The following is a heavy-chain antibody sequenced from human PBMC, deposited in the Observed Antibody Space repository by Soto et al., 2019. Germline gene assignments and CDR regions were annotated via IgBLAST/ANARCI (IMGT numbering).Heavy chain of an antibody. Sequence: EVHLLESGGALVKPGGSLRLSCAASGFTFSSYAMSWVRQAPGKGQEWVSSISGSGGSTYYADSVQGRFTISRDNSKNMVYLQMNSLRAEDTALYYCAKASSTPPNWFDSWGQGTLITVSS. D-gene: IGHD4-17*01. J-gene: IGHJ5*01. CDR2: ISGSGGST. V-gene: IGHV3-23*01. CDR1: GFTFSSYA. CDR3: AKASSTPPNWFDS.